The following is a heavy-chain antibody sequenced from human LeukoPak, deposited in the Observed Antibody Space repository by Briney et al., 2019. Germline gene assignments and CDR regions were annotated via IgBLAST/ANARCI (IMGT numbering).Heavy chain of an antibody. Sequence: SETLSLTCTVSGGSIRSYSWSWIRQPPGKGLEWIGYINYSGSTKYNPSLESRVTISVDTSKNQFSLKLSSVTAADTAVYYCARVKGSGWSYYMDVWDKGTTVTVSS. CDR1: GGSIRSYS. CDR3: ARVKGSGWSYYMDV. D-gene: IGHD6-19*01. J-gene: IGHJ6*03. V-gene: IGHV4-59*01. CDR2: INYSGST.